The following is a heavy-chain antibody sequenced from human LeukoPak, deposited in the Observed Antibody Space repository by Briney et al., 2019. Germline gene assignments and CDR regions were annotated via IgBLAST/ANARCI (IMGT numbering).Heavy chain of an antibody. V-gene: IGHV3-21*01. CDR3: AREGYCSSTSCYSAY. Sequence: GGSLRLSFAAPGFTFSSYSMNWVRQAPGKGLEWVSSISSSSSYIYYADSVKGRFTISRDNAKNSLYLQMNSLRAEDTAVYYCAREGYCSSTSCYSAYWGQETLVTVSS. J-gene: IGHJ4*02. D-gene: IGHD2-2*01. CDR2: ISSSSSYI. CDR1: GFTFSSYS.